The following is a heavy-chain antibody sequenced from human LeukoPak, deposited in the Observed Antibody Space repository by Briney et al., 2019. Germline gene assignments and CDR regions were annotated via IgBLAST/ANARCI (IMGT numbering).Heavy chain of an antibody. CDR1: GGXISSYY. Sequence: SETLSLTCTVSGGXISSYYCSWIRQPPGKGLEWIGYIYYSGSTNYNPSLKSRVTISVDTSKNQFSLKLSSVTAADTAVYYCARARGDCSSTSCRIDYWGQGTLVTVSS. CDR2: IYYSGST. D-gene: IGHD2-2*01. CDR3: ARARGDCSSTSCRIDY. V-gene: IGHV4-59*01. J-gene: IGHJ4*02.